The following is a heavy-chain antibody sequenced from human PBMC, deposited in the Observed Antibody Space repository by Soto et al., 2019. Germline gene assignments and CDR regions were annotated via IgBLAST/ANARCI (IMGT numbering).Heavy chain of an antibody. J-gene: IGHJ5*02. CDR2: IYYSGST. Sequence: QVQLQESGPGLVKPSQTLSLTCTVPGASISSGGYYWSWIRQHPGKGLEWIGYIYYSGSTYYNPSLESRVNISVDTAKNQSALKLSSVTAAVTAVYYWATSQGDFGSGYYPPPWFDPWGQGTLVTVSS. CDR3: ATSQGDFGSGYYPPPWFDP. CDR1: GASISSGGYY. V-gene: IGHV4-31*03. D-gene: IGHD3-3*01.